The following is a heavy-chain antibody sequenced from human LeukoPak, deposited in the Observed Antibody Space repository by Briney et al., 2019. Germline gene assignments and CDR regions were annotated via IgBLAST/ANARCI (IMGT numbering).Heavy chain of an antibody. CDR3: AREDDPDYGGNADAFDI. D-gene: IGHD4-23*01. J-gene: IGHJ3*02. Sequence: GGSLRLSCAASGFTFSSYWMHWVRQAPGKGLVWVSRINSDGSSTSYADSVKGRFTISRDNAKNPLYLQMNSLRAEDTAVYYCAREDDPDYGGNADAFDIWGQGTMVTVSS. V-gene: IGHV3-74*01. CDR2: INSDGSST. CDR1: GFTFSSYW.